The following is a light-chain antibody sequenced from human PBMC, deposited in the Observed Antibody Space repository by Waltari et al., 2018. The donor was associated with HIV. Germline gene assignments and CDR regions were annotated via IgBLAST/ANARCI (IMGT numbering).Light chain of an antibody. CDR3: QTWGTGIQEV. Sequence: QLVLTQSPSASASLGASVKLTCTLSSGHSNYAIAWHQQQPGKGPRYLMKLKSDGSHIKGDGTPDLFSGSSSGAERYLTIASLQSEDEADYYCQTWGTGIQEVFGGGTKLTVL. V-gene: IGLV4-69*01. J-gene: IGLJ3*02. CDR1: SGHSNYA. CDR2: LKSDGSH.